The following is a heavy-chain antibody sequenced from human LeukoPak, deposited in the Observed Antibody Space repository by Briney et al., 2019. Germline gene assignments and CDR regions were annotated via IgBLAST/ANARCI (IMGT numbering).Heavy chain of an antibody. CDR2: IYYSGST. V-gene: IGHV4-59*01. Sequence: PSETLSLTCTVSGVSISSYYWSWIRQPPGKGLEWIGYIYYSGSTNYNPSLKSRVTISVDTSKNQSSLKLSSVTAADTAVYYCARSDILTGLGYYYYYGMDVWGQGTTVTVSS. D-gene: IGHD3-9*01. J-gene: IGHJ6*02. CDR3: ARSDILTGLGYYYYYGMDV. CDR1: GVSISSYY.